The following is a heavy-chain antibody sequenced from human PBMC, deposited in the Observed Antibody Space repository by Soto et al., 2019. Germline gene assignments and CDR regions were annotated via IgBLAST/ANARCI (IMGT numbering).Heavy chain of an antibody. J-gene: IGHJ5*02. Sequence: QLQLQESGSGLVKPSQTLSLTFAVSGGSISSGGYSWSWIRQPPGKGLECIGYIYHSGSTDNNPTLRSRVTISGARATNQFSLKLSSVTAADTAVYYCARRPPYYYGSGSYGFDPWGQGTLVTVSS. CDR2: IYHSGST. D-gene: IGHD3-10*01. CDR1: GGSISSGGYS. CDR3: ARRPPYYYGSGSYGFDP. V-gene: IGHV4-30-2*01.